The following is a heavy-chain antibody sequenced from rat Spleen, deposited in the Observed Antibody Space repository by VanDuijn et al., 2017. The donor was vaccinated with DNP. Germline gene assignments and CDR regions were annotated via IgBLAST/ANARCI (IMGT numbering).Heavy chain of an antibody. CDR3: AREELPGLDY. D-gene: IGHD1-4*01. Sequence: QVQLKESGPGLVQPSQTLSLTCTVSGFSLTSHHVHWVRQPPGKGLEWMGVMWSDGDASYKSGLKSRLSISRDTSKSQVFLKMNSLQTEDTATYYCAREELPGLDYWGQGVMVTVSS. CDR1: GFSLTSHH. V-gene: IGHV2-32*01. J-gene: IGHJ2*01. CDR2: MWSDGDA.